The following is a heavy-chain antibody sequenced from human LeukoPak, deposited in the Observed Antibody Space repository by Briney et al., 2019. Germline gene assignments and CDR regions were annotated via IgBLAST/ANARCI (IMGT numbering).Heavy chain of an antibody. Sequence: ASVKVSCKASGYTFTSYAMHWVRQAPGQRLEWMGWINAGNGNTKYSQKFQGKVTITRDTSASTAYMELSSLRSEDTAVYYCARVNFLGIPNSSGWYEGFDYWGQGTLVTVSS. J-gene: IGHJ4*02. CDR2: INAGNGNT. CDR3: ARVNFLGIPNSSGWYEGFDY. CDR1: GYTFTSYA. D-gene: IGHD6-19*01. V-gene: IGHV1-3*01.